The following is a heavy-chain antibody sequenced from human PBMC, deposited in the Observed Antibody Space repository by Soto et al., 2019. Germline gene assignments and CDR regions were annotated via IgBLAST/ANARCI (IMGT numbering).Heavy chain of an antibody. J-gene: IGHJ4*02. V-gene: IGHV1-18*01. CDR2: ISAYNGNT. D-gene: IGHD2-2*01. CDR3: ARAISTSIVVVPAAHFDY. Sequence: ASVKVSCKASGYTFTSYGISWVRQAPGQGLEWMGWISAYNGNTNYAQKLQGRVTMTTNTSTSTAYMELRSLRSDDTAVYYCARAISTSIVVVPAAHFDYWGQGTLVTVSS. CDR1: GYTFTSYG.